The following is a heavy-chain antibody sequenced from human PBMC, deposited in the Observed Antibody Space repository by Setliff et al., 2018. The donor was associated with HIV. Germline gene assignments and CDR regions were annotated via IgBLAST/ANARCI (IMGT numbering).Heavy chain of an antibody. Sequence: ASVKVSCKASGGTFSSYGINWVRQAPGQGLEWMGIIYPSGGSTSYAQKFQGRVTMTRDTTTSTVYMQLSSLRSEDTAVYYCATSSVAMTAGGDLDYWGQGTLVTVSS. CDR3: ATSSVAMTAGGDLDY. V-gene: IGHV1-46*01. J-gene: IGHJ4*02. CDR1: GGTFSSYG. CDR2: IYPSGGST. D-gene: IGHD6-13*01.